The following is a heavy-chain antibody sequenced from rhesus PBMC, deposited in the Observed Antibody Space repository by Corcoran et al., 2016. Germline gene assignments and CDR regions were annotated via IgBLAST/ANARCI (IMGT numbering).Heavy chain of an antibody. CDR3: ARDLRGVDGSSRFDY. J-gene: IGHJ4*01. V-gene: IGHV4-106*01. D-gene: IGHD4-29*01. Sequence: QVQLQESGPGLVKPSETLSLTCAVSGGSVSDDYYWSWIRQPPGKGLEWIGYIYGNGGGTNCNHSLKNRVTISMDTSKNQFSLKLSSVTTADTAVHYCARDLRGVDGSSRFDYWGQGVLVTVSS. CDR1: GGSVSDDYY. CDR2: IYGNGGGT.